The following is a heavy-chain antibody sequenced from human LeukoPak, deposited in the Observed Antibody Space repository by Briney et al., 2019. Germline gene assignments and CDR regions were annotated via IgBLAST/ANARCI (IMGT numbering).Heavy chain of an antibody. CDR3: AREVRGQAWFDP. CDR1: GDSISSNTYY. J-gene: IGHJ5*02. V-gene: IGHV4-61*01. Sequence: PPETLSLTCTVSGDSISSNTYYWSWIRQPPGKGLEWIGYIHYSGSTNYNPSLKSRVTISVDTSKNQFSLKLNSVTAADTAVYYCAREVRGQAWFDPWGQGTLVTVSS. CDR2: IHYSGST.